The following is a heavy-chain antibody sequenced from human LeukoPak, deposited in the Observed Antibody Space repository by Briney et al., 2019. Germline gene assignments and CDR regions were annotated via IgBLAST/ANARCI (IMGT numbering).Heavy chain of an antibody. CDR3: AKALAVAGKHDY. J-gene: IGHJ4*02. D-gene: IGHD6-19*01. CDR2: ISGSGGST. CDR1: GFTFSSYA. Sequence: GGSLRLSCVASGFTFSSYAMSWVRQAPGKGLEWVSAISGSGGSTYYADSVKGRFTISRDNSKNTLYLQMNSLRVEDTAVYYCAKALAVAGKHDYWGQGTLVTVSS. V-gene: IGHV3-23*01.